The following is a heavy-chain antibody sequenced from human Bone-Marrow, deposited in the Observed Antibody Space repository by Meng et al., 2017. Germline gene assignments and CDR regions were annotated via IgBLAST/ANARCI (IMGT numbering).Heavy chain of an antibody. J-gene: IGHJ4*02. CDR1: GFPFNTYC. D-gene: IGHD3-10*01. CDR3: AADVPTRGGGEFDY. Sequence: EVQLLESGGGSVQPGGSLRLSCAACGFPFNTYCMSWVRQVPGKGLQWVASISVSGDSTSYAESVKDRFTISRDDSRNTVYLQMSSLKTEDTAEYYCAADVPTRGGGEFDYWGRGTLVTVSS. V-gene: IGHV3-23*01. CDR2: ISVSGDST.